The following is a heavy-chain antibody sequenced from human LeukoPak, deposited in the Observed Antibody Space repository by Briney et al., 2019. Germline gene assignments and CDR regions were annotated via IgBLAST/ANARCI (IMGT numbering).Heavy chain of an antibody. CDR3: ATDSVAAAGRQYYYYMDV. D-gene: IGHD6-13*01. Sequence: ASVKVSCKVSGYTLTELSMHWVRQAPGKGLEWMGGFDPEDGETIYAQKFQGRVTMTEDTSTDTAYMELGSLRSEDTAVYYCATDSVAAAGRQYYYYMDVWGKGTTVTVSS. J-gene: IGHJ6*03. CDR1: GYTLTELS. V-gene: IGHV1-24*01. CDR2: FDPEDGET.